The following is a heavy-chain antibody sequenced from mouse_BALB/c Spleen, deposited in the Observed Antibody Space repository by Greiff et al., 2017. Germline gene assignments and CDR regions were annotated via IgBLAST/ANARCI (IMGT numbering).Heavy chain of an antibody. CDR3: TRGTGFAY. Sequence: QVQLQQSGAELVRPGASVKLSCKASGYTFTSYWINWVKQRPGQGLEWIGNIYPSDSYTNYNQKFKDKATLTVDKSSSTAYMQLSSPTSEDSAVYYCTRGTGFAYWGQGTLVTVSA. V-gene: IGHV1-69*02. J-gene: IGHJ3*01. CDR2: IYPSDSYT. CDR1: GYTFTSYW. D-gene: IGHD3-3*01.